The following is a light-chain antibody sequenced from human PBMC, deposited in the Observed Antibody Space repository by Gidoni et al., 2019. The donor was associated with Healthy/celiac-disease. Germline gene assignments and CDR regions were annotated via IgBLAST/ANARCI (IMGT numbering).Light chain of an antibody. V-gene: IGKV1-39*01. CDR3: QQSYSTPPT. J-gene: IGKJ3*01. Sequence: DIKTTQSPSALSASVGDRVTITCRASQSISSYLNWYQQKPGKAPNLLIYAASSLQSGVPCRFSGSGSVTDFTLTISSLQPEDFATYYCQQSYSTPPTFGRXTKVDIK. CDR1: QSISSY. CDR2: AAS.